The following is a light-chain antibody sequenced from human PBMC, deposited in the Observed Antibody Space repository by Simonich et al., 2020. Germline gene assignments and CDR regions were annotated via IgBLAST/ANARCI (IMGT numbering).Light chain of an antibody. CDR2: WAS. V-gene: IGKV4-1*01. Sequence: DIVMTQSPDSLAVSLGERATINCKSSQSVLYSSKKTNYLAWYQQKPGQPPKLLIYWASTRESGVPDRFSGSGSGTDFTLTISSLQAEDVAVYYCQQYYSTPFTFGPGTKVDIK. CDR3: QQYYSTPFT. CDR1: QSVLYSSKKTNY. J-gene: IGKJ3*01.